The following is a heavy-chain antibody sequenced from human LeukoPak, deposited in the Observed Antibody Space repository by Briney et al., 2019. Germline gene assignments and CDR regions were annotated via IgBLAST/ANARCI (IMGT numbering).Heavy chain of an antibody. V-gene: IGHV3-30-3*01. J-gene: IGHJ4*02. CDR1: GFTFSSYA. D-gene: IGHD3-16*01. CDR3: AGGSWRVTWSYFDY. Sequence: GGSLRLSCAASGFTFSSYAMHWVRQAPGKGLEWGAVISYDGSNKYYADPVKGRFTISRDNSKNTLYLQMNSLRAEDTAVYYCAGGSWRVTWSYFDYWGQGTLVTVSS. CDR2: ISYDGSNK.